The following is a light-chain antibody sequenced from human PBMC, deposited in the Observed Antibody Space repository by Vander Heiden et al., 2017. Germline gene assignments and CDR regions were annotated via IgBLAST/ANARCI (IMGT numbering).Light chain of an antibody. CDR1: QSVLYSSNNKNY. V-gene: IGKV4-1*01. CDR3: QQDDSTPLT. Sequence: DIVMTQSPDSLAVSLGERATINCKSSQSVLYSSNNKNYLAWYQQKPGQPTKLLIYWASTRESGVPDRFSGRGSGTDFTLTISSLQAEDVAVYYCQQDDSTPLTFGGGTKVEIK. CDR2: WAS. J-gene: IGKJ4*01.